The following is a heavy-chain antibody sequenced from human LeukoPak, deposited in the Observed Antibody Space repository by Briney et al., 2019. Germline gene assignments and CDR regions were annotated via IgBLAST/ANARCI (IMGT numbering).Heavy chain of an antibody. CDR2: MNPNSGNT. J-gene: IGHJ4*02. CDR1: GYTFTSYD. Sequence: WASVKVSCKASGYTFTSYDINWVRQATGQGLEWMGWMNPNSGNTGYAQKFQGRVTMTRNTSISTAYMELSSLRSEDTAVYYCARGLVGAPYFDYWGQGTLVTVSS. V-gene: IGHV1-8*01. D-gene: IGHD1-26*01. CDR3: ARGLVGAPYFDY.